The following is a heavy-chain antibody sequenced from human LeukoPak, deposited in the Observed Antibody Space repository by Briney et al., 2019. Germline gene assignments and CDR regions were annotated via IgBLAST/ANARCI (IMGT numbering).Heavy chain of an antibody. J-gene: IGHJ4*02. CDR2: IIPIFGTA. CDR3: ATVYSSNWYYFDC. D-gene: IGHD6-13*01. V-gene: IGHV1-69*05. Sequence: AASVKVSCKASGGTFSSYAISWVRQAPGQGLEWMGGIIPIFGTANYAQKFQGRVTMTTDTSTSTAYMELRSLRSDDTAVYYCATVYSSNWYYFDCWGQGTLVTVSS. CDR1: GGTFSSYA.